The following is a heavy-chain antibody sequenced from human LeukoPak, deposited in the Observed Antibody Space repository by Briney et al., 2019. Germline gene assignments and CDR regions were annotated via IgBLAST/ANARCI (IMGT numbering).Heavy chain of an antibody. CDR1: GYTFTSYY. D-gene: IGHD6-6*01. J-gene: IGHJ4*02. Sequence: EASVKVSCKASGYTFTSYYMHWVRQAPGQGLEWMGIINPSGGSTSYAQKFQGRVTMTRDTSTSTVYMELSSLRSEDTAVYYCARLYSSSSKTGISLYSVRFDYWGQGTLVTVSS. CDR2: INPSGGST. CDR3: ARLYSSSSKTGISLYSVRFDY. V-gene: IGHV1-46*01.